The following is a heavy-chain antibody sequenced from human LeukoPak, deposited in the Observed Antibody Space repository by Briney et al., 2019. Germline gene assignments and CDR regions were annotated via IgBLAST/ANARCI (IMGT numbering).Heavy chain of an antibody. J-gene: IGHJ4*02. CDR3: ASSGSSGRIYY. D-gene: IGHD3-10*01. CDR2: IYYSGST. CDR1: GGSISSYY. V-gene: IGHV4-59*12. Sequence: PSETLSLTCTVSGGSISSYYWSWVRQPPGRGREWIGYIYYSGSTNYNPSLKSRVTISVDTSKKQFSLKLSSVTAADTAVYYCASSGSSGRIYYWGQGTLVTVSS.